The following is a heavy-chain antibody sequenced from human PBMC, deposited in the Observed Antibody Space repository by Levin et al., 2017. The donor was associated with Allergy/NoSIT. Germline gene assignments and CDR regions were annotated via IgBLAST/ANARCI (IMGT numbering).Heavy chain of an antibody. D-gene: IGHD5-12*01. CDR1: GYNFIGYH. CDR3: AGDPYEYSGDDHSEAFEI. V-gene: IGHV1-2*02. Sequence: GESLKISCKASGYNFIGYHMHWVRQAPGQGLEWMGWINPNTGGTNYAQKFQNRVTMTRDTSISTAYMELSSLMFDDTAVYYCAGDPYEYSGDDHSEAFEIWGQGTMVTVS. CDR2: INPNTGGT. J-gene: IGHJ3*02.